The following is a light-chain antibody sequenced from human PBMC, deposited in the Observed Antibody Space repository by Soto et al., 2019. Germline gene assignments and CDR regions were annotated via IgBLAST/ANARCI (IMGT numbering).Light chain of an antibody. CDR2: EVT. V-gene: IGLV2-14*01. CDR3: SSYSSSSALDVI. CDR1: NRDVGGYNY. J-gene: IGLJ2*01. Sequence: QSALAQPASVSGSPGQSITISCAGTNRDVGGYNYVSWYQQYPGKAPKLIIYEVTYRPSGVSNRFSGSKSGNTASLTISGLQAEDEAEYCCSSYSSSSALDVIFGGGTKLTVL.